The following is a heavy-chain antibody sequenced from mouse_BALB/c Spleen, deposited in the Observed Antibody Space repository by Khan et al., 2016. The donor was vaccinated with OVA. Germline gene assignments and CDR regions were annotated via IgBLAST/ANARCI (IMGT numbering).Heavy chain of an antibody. CDR3: AREAYRYDEYYFDY. V-gene: IGHV5-6-5*01. D-gene: IGHD2-14*01. CDR1: GFTFSSYA. CDR2: ISSGGSN. J-gene: IGHJ2*01. Sequence: EVKLEVSGGGSVKPGGSLKLSCAVSGFTFSSYAMSWVRQTPEKRLEWVASISSGGSNYYPDSVKGRFTISRDNARNILYLQMSSLRSEDMAMYYCAREAYRYDEYYFDYWGQGTTLTVSS.